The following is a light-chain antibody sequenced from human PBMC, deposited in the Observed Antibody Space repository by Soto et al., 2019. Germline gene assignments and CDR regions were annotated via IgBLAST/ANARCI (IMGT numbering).Light chain of an antibody. CDR3: QQYDTWPLT. CDR2: DIS. Sequence: EIVLTHSPGTLSVSPGERATLSFRASQYVSTNLAWYQQQPGQPPRLLIYDISNRATGIPARFSGSGSETEFALTITSLQSEDFAVYYCQQYDTWPLTFGGGTKVDI. V-gene: IGKV3D-15*01. CDR1: QYVSTN. J-gene: IGKJ4*01.